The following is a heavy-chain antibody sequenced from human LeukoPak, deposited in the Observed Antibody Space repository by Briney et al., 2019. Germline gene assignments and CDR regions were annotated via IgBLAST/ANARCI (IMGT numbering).Heavy chain of an antibody. V-gene: IGHV4-4*08. CDR2: IYTSGST. Sequence: SETLSLTCTVSGGSISSYYWSWIRQSPGKGLEWIGRIYTSGSTNYNPSLKSRVTISVDTSKNQFSLKLSSVTAADTAVYYCAREGVAAGQHYYYYYYMDVWGKGTTVTISS. D-gene: IGHD6-13*01. J-gene: IGHJ6*03. CDR3: AREGVAAGQHYYYYYYMDV. CDR1: GGSISSYY.